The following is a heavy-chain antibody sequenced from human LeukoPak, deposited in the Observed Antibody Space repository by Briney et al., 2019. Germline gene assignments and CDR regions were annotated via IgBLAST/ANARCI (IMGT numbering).Heavy chain of an antibody. V-gene: IGHV3-7*01. CDR1: GSTFDNCA. CDR2: IEDDGGEK. CDR3: ARVSSGGSGGSCYKPNDN. D-gene: IGHD2-15*01. Sequence: GRSLRLSCAASGSTFDNCAMHWVRQAPAKGLEWVANIEDDGGEKYYVDSVKGRFSISRDNARNSLYLQMNSLRLEDTAVYFCARVSSGGSGGSCYKPNDNWGQGTLVTVSS. J-gene: IGHJ4*02.